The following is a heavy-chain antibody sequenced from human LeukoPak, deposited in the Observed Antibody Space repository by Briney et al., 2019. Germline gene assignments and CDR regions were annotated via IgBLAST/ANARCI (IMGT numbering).Heavy chain of an antibody. CDR2: FDPEDGET. Sequence: ASVKVSCKVSGYTLTELSMHWVRQAPGKGLEWMGGFDPEDGETIYAQKFQGRVTMTEDTSTDTAYMELSSLRSEDTAVYYCATALLWFGVFVYWGQGTLVTVSS. D-gene: IGHD3-10*01. CDR3: ATALLWFGVFVY. CDR1: GYTLTELS. J-gene: IGHJ4*02. V-gene: IGHV1-24*01.